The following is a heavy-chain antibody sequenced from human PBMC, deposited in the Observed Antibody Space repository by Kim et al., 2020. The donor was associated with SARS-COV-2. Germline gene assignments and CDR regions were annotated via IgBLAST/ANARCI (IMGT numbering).Heavy chain of an antibody. CDR2: INPSGGST. CDR3: ARDRIAAAGSYGMDV. J-gene: IGHJ6*02. Sequence: ASVKVSCKASGYTFTSYYMHWVRQAPGQGLEWMGIINPSGGSTSYAQKFQGRVTMTRDTSTSTVYMELSSLRSEDTAVYYCARDRIAAAGSYGMDVWGQGTTVTVSS. D-gene: IGHD6-13*01. V-gene: IGHV1-46*01. CDR1: GYTFTSYY.